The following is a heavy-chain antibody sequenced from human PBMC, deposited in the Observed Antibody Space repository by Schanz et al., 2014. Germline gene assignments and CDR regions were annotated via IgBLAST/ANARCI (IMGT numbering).Heavy chain of an antibody. CDR2: IVPVLNIA. V-gene: IGHV1-69*02. CDR1: GGTFSSDT. J-gene: IGHJ4*02. CDR3: ARGRGFYGY. D-gene: IGHD3-10*01. Sequence: QVHLVQSGAEVKKPGSSVKVSCKASGGTFSSDTFSWVRQAPGQGLEWMGRIVPVLNIATYAQRFQGRVSITADTSTNTAYMELSSLTSEDTAVHYCARGRGFYGYWGQGTLXTVSS.